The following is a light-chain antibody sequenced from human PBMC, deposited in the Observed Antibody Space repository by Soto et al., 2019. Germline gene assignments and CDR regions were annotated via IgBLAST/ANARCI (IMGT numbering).Light chain of an antibody. CDR3: QQYDSSVRI. CDR1: QSLSSSK. Sequence: EVVLTQSPGTLSLSPGERATLPCRASQSLSSSKLVWYQQKPGQAPRLLIYGASSRATGIPDRFIGSGSGTDFTLTISRLEPDDFAVYCCQQYDSSVRIFGQGTKREIK. CDR2: GAS. J-gene: IGKJ2*01. V-gene: IGKV3-20*01.